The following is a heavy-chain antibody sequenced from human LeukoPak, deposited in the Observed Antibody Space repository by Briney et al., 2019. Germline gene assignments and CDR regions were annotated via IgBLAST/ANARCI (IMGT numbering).Heavy chain of an antibody. Sequence: GGSLRLSCAASGFTFSSYWMHWVRQAPGKGLVWVSRISSYGSSTNYADSVKGRFTISRDNAKNTLYLQMNSLRAEDTAVYYCARDLSSSGWAFDYWGQGTLVTVSS. V-gene: IGHV3-74*01. CDR1: GFTFSSYW. J-gene: IGHJ4*02. D-gene: IGHD6-19*01. CDR3: ARDLSSSGWAFDY. CDR2: ISSYGSST.